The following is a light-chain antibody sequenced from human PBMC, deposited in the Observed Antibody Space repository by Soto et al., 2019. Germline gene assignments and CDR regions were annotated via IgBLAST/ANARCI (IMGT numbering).Light chain of an antibody. Sequence: QSVLTQPASVSASPGQSITIPCTGTSSDVGSYNFVSWFQQHPGKVPKLLIYEGTKRPSGLSDRFSGSKSGNTASLTISGLQAEDDAYYYCYSYAGENLYVFGTGTKVTVL. J-gene: IGLJ1*01. V-gene: IGLV2-23*01. CDR1: SSDVGSYNF. CDR3: YSYAGENLYV. CDR2: EGT.